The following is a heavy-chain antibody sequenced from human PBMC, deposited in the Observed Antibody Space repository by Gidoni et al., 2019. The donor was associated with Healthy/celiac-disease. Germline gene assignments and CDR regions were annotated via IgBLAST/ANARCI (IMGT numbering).Heavy chain of an antibody. CDR2: ISWDGGST. D-gene: IGHD4-17*01. CDR3: AKGGVTTVVTSYFDY. J-gene: IGHJ4*02. V-gene: IGHV3-43*01. Sequence: EVQLVESGGVVVQPGGSLRPSCASYGFTFDEYTMHWFRHAPGKGLEWVSLISWDGGSTYYADSVKGRFTISRDNSKNSLYLQMNSLRTEDTALYYCAKGGVTTVVTSYFDYWGQGTLVTVSS. CDR1: GFTFDEYT.